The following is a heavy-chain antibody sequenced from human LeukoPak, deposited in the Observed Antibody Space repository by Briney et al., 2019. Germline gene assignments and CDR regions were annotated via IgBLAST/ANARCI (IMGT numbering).Heavy chain of an antibody. Sequence: PGMSLRLSCAASGVTLSPYGMHWVRQAPGKGLEWVAVISYEGGTQHYADSVKGRFIISRDNPKNTLYLQMNSLRAEDTAVYYCASSIVATIRGRDYWGQGTLVTVSS. D-gene: IGHD5-12*01. J-gene: IGHJ4*02. V-gene: IGHV3-30*03. CDR3: ASSIVATIRGRDY. CDR2: ISYEGGTQ. CDR1: GVTLSPYG.